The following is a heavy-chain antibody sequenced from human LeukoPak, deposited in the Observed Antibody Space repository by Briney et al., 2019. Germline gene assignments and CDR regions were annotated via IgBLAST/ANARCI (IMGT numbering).Heavy chain of an antibody. Sequence: GGPLRLSCAASGFTFSSYAMHWVRQAPGKGLEWVAVISYDGSNKYYADSVKGRFTISRDNAKNSLYLQMNSLRAEDTAIYYCARDRSWILYFWGQGTLVTVSS. V-gene: IGHV3-30-3*01. J-gene: IGHJ4*02. CDR3: ARDRSWILYF. D-gene: IGHD2-2*03. CDR2: ISYDGSNK. CDR1: GFTFSSYA.